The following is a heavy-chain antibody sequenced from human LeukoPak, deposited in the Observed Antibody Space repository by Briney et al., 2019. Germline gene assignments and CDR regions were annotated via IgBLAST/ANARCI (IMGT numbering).Heavy chain of an antibody. V-gene: IGHV3-74*01. CDR2: ICPGESGT. CDR3: TRVQAGLSGLMDV. J-gene: IGHJ6*02. Sequence: GGSLRLSCAVSGFSLSGYWMHWVRQAPGKGLVWVSRICPGESGTTYADPVKGRFTISRDNSKNTLYLQMTRLTDEDAAVYPCTRVQAGLSGLMDVWGRGTTVTVSS. CDR1: GFSLSGYW.